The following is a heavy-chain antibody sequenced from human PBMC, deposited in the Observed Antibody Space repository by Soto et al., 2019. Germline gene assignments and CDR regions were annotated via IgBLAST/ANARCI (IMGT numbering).Heavy chain of an antibody. J-gene: IGHJ4*02. Sequence: PSETLSLTCTVSGGSISSYYWSWIRQPPGKGLEWIGYIYYSGSTNYNPSLKSRVTISVDTSKNQFSLKLSSVTAADTAVYYCASDMARGYYDSSGYFDPWGQGTMVTVSS. D-gene: IGHD3-22*01. CDR2: IYYSGST. V-gene: IGHV4-59*01. CDR1: GGSISSYY. CDR3: ASDMARGYYDSSGYFDP.